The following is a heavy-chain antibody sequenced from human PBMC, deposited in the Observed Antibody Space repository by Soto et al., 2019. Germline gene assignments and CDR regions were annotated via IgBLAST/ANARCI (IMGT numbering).Heavy chain of an antibody. CDR1: GFTFSNYD. J-gene: IGHJ4*02. Sequence: EVQLLESGGGLVQPGGSLRLSCAASGFTFSNYDMSWVRQAPGKGLEWVSSISRSGGSAYYADSVKGRFTFSRDNSKNTLFLQMNSLRAEDTAIYYCATHFTTLLDYWGQVALVTVSS. D-gene: IGHD4-4*01. V-gene: IGHV3-23*01. CDR2: ISRSGGSA. CDR3: ATHFTTLLDY.